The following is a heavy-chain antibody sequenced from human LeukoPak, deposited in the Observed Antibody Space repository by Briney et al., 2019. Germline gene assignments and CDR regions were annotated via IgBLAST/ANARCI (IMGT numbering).Heavy chain of an antibody. V-gene: IGHV3-11*01. CDR3: HAPSYHCSSTSCFDY. D-gene: IGHD2-2*01. Sequence: PGGALRLSCAASSFTFSDYYMSWVRQAPGKGLEWVAYINGGGDIRYYTDSVKGRFTISRDNAKNSLYLQMNSLRGEDTAVYYCHAPSYHCSSTSCFDYWGQGTLVTVSS. CDR2: INGGGDIR. J-gene: IGHJ4*02. CDR1: SFTFSDYY.